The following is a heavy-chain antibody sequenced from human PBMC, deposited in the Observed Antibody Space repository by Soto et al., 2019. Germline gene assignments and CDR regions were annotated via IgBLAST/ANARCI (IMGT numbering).Heavy chain of an antibody. D-gene: IGHD4-17*01. CDR3: ARDLYGDYAHDH. J-gene: IGHJ4*02. Sequence: EVQLVESGGGLVQPGGSLRLSCAVSGFTFTGHNMNWVRQAPGRGLEWISYISSTGATIYYADSVKGRFTMSRDNAKNSLYLQMNSLRAEDTAVYFCARDLYGDYAHDHWGQGTLVTVSS. V-gene: IGHV3-48*01. CDR2: ISSTGATI. CDR1: GFTFTGHN.